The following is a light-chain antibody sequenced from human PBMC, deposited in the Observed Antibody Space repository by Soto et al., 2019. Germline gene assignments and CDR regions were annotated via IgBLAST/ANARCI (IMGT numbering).Light chain of an antibody. Sequence: IVLTQSPGTLSLSAGDRATLSCRASQSVGTLYLAWYQQKPGQAPRLLISATSTRATGIPDRFSGSASGTDFSLAISRLEPEDFAVYYCQQYGTSPRTFGQGIKVDI. CDR1: QSVGTLY. V-gene: IGKV3-20*01. CDR2: ATS. CDR3: QQYGTSPRT. J-gene: IGKJ1*01.